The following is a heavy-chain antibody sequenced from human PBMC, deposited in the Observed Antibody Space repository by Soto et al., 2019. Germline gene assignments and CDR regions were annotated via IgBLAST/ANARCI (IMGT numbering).Heavy chain of an antibody. D-gene: IGHD5-18*01. Sequence: QVQLVQSGAEVKKPESSVKVSCKAPGGTLSTYAISWVRQAPGQGLEWMGGIIPMFGTANYAQRFQDRVRITADKSTNTVYMGLSSLRSEDTAVYFCASGIQLWLRRINNGYSGWGQGTLVTVSS. CDR1: GGTLSTYA. J-gene: IGHJ4*02. V-gene: IGHV1-69*14. CDR2: IIPMFGTA. CDR3: ASGIQLWLRRINNGYSG.